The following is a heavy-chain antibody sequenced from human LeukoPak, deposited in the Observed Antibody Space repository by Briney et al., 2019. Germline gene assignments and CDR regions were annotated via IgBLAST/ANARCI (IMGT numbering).Heavy chain of an antibody. CDR2: IYYSGST. V-gene: IGHV4-39*01. CDR1: GGSISSSSFY. J-gene: IGHJ4*02. Sequence: PSETLSLTCTVSGGSISSSSFYWGWIRQPPGKGLEWIGTIYYSGSTYYNPSLKSRVTISVDTSKNQFSLKLISVTAADTAVYYCASGYSSSSFDYWGLGTLVTVSS. D-gene: IGHD6-6*01. CDR3: ASGYSSSSFDY.